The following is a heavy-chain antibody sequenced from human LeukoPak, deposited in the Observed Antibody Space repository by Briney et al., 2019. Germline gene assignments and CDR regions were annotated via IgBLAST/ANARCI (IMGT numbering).Heavy chain of an antibody. CDR3: ARSGGDLDY. V-gene: IGHV6-1*01. D-gene: IGHD2-21*01. CDR1: GDSVSSNSAA. J-gene: IGHJ4*02. Sequence: SQTLSLTCAISGDSVSSNSAAWNWIRQSPSRGPEWLGRTYYRSKWYSEYALSLKSRIIITPDTSRNQFSLQLNSVTPEDTAVYYCARSGGDLDYWGQGTLVTVSS. CDR2: TYYRSKWYS.